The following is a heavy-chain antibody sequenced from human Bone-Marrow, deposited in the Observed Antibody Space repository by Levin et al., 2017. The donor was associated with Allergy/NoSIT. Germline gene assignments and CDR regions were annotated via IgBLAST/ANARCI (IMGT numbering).Heavy chain of an antibody. V-gene: IGHV2-70*01. CDR3: ARIIWDPGRMFAYDV. CDR1: GFSLNTNKMC. Sequence: ESGPTLVKPTQTLTLTCTFSGFSLNTNKMCVSWIRQPPGKALEWLALIDWDGDKYYSTSLKTRLTIAKDTSKNQVVLIMTNMEPVDTATYYCARIIWDPGRMFAYDVWGQGTMVTVSS. CDR2: IDWDGDK. D-gene: IGHD3-10*02. J-gene: IGHJ3*01.